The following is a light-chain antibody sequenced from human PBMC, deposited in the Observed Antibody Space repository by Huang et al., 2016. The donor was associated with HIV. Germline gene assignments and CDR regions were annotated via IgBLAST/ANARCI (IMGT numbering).Light chain of an antibody. J-gene: IGKJ3*01. CDR3: QQSYSALFT. CDR2: AAS. Sequence: DIQMTQSPSSLSASVGDRVSITCRASQSITTYLNWYQQKRGKAPKLLIYAASTLQSGVPSRCSGSGSGTDFTLTISSLQPEDFATYYCQQSYSALFTFGPGTKVDIK. V-gene: IGKV1-39*01. CDR1: QSITTY.